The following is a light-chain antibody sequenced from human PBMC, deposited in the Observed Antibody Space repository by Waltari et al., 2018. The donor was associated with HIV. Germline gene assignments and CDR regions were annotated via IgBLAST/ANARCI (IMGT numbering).Light chain of an antibody. CDR3: AAWDDSLSAWV. V-gene: IGLV1-44*01. CDR1: SANIESHP. CDR2: EYK. J-gene: IGLJ3*02. Sequence: QSVLTQPPSASGTPVHRFYLSCSGTSANIESHPVHLYQQFPVPALKLLIYEYKQRPSRVPDRFSGSKSGTSASLVISGLQSEDEADYYCAAWDDSLSAWVFGGGTKLTVL.